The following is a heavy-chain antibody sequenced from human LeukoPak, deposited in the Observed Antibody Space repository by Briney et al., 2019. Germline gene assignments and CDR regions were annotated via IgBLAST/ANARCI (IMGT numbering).Heavy chain of an antibody. CDR3: ARDYRGYSGYDFPSPRATGPDWFDP. Sequence: GGSLRLSCAASGFTFSSYAMSWVRQAPGKGLEWVSAISGSGGSTYYADSVKGRFTISRDNSKNTLYLQMSSLRSEDTAVYYCARDYRGYSGYDFPSPRATGPDWFDPWGQGTLVTVSS. D-gene: IGHD5-12*01. CDR1: GFTFSSYA. CDR2: ISGSGGST. V-gene: IGHV3-23*01. J-gene: IGHJ5*02.